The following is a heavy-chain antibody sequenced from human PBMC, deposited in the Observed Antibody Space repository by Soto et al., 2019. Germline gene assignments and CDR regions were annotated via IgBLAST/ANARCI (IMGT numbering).Heavy chain of an antibody. Sequence: PGGSLRLSCAASGFTFSSYGMHWVRQAPGKGLEWVAVIWYDGSNEHYADSVKGRFTISKDNSKDTLYLQMNSLRAEDTAMYYCARDDIPGVAVSTYGMDVWGQGTTVTVSS. CDR3: ARDDIPGVAVSTYGMDV. D-gene: IGHD6-19*01. V-gene: IGHV3-33*08. CDR2: IWYDGSNE. J-gene: IGHJ6*02. CDR1: GFTFSSYG.